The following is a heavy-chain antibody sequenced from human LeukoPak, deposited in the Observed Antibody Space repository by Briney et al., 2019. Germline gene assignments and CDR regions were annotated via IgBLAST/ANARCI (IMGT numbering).Heavy chain of an antibody. Sequence: GAPVKISCKTSGYTFTNFYLHWVRQAPGQGLEWMGIINCSGGTTNYAQKFQGRVSITRDTSTSAVYMDLSSLRSEDTAVYYCARGSSVWFDYWGQGTLVTVSS. CDR2: INCSGGTT. CDR3: ARGSSVWFDY. V-gene: IGHV1-46*01. CDR1: GYTFTNFY. J-gene: IGHJ4*02. D-gene: IGHD6-19*01.